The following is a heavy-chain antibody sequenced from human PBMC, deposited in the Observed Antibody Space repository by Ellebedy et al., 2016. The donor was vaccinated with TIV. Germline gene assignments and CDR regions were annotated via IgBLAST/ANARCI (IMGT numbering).Heavy chain of an antibody. Sequence: GESLKISCAASGFTFSADVMHWVRQAPGKGLEWVAVIADDGSNKHYADSVEGRFTISRDNSKNTLYLEMNSLRPEDTAVYYCAKVMGEQWLVFDYWGQGTLVTVSS. J-gene: IGHJ4*02. CDR2: IADDGSNK. V-gene: IGHV3-30*18. D-gene: IGHD6-19*01. CDR1: GFTFSADV. CDR3: AKVMGEQWLVFDY.